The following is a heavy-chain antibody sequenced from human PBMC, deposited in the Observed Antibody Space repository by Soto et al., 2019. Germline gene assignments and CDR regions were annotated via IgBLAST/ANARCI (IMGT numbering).Heavy chain of an antibody. Sequence: GGSLRLSCAASGFTFSSYWMSWVRQAPGKGLEWVANIKQDGSEKYYVDSVKGRFTISRDNAKNSLYLQMNSLRAEDTAVYYCAREREGRFLEWLATRRVKPRYGMDVWGQGTTVTVSS. CDR3: AREREGRFLEWLATRRVKPRYGMDV. D-gene: IGHD3-3*01. J-gene: IGHJ6*02. CDR1: GFTFSSYW. V-gene: IGHV3-7*05. CDR2: IKQDGSEK.